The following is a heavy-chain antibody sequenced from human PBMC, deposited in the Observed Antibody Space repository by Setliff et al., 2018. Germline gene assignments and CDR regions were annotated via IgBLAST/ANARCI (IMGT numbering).Heavy chain of an antibody. J-gene: IGHJ6*02. CDR2: INHSGST. Sequence: SETLSLTCAVSGGSISDNNWWSWVRQPPGKGLEWIGEINHSGSTNYNPSLKSRVTISLDTSRNQVSLKLSSVTAADTAVYYCARDRQYCSSTSCYTSYFYYYAMDIWGQGTTVTVSS. D-gene: IGHD2-2*02. V-gene: IGHV4-4*02. CDR1: GGSISDNNW. CDR3: ARDRQYCSSTSCYTSYFYYYAMDI.